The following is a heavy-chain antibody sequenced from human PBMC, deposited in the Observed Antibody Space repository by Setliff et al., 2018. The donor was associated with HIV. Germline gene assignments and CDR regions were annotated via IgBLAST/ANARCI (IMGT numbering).Heavy chain of an antibody. CDR1: GCTLTSHE. V-gene: IGHV1-8*02. CDR3: ARGRSLVRGSGSPEYYYMDV. CDR2: MNPNSGDT. Sequence: ASVKVSCKASGCTLTSHEINWVRQATGQGLEWMGWMNPNSGDTGYAQKFQGRVTMTRNTSISTAFMELSSLRSEDTAVYYCARGRSLVRGSGSPEYYYMDVWGKGTTVTV. J-gene: IGHJ6*03. D-gene: IGHD3-10*01.